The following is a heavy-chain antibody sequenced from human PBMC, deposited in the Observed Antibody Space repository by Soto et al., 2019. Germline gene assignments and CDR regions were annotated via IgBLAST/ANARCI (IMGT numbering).Heavy chain of an antibody. Sequence: QVQLVQSGAEVKKPGASVKVSCKASGYTFTSYDINWVRQATGQGLEWMGWMNPNSGNTGYAQKIQGRVTMTTNTSISTDYMELSSLRSEDKDVYYCARERTGTTRMDVWGQGTTVTVSS. V-gene: IGHV1-8*01. CDR3: ARERTGTTRMDV. CDR2: MNPNSGNT. D-gene: IGHD1-1*01. J-gene: IGHJ6*02. CDR1: GYTFTSYD.